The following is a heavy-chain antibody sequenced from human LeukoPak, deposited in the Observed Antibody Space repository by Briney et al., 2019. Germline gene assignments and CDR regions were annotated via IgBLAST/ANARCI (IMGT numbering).Heavy chain of an antibody. D-gene: IGHD2-2*01. J-gene: IGHJ5*02. CDR2: IYSSGNT. Sequence: SETLSLICVVSGGSITSYYWSWIRHPAGKGLEWIGRIYSSGNTNYNPSLKSRVTMSVDTSKNQFSLNLSSVTAADTAVYYCARDLIVVVPSGGHNWFDPWGQGTLVAVSS. V-gene: IGHV4-4*07. CDR3: ARDLIVVVPSGGHNWFDP. CDR1: GGSITSYY.